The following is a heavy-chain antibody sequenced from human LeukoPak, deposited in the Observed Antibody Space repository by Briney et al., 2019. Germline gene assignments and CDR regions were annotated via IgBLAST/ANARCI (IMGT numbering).Heavy chain of an antibody. CDR3: ARAYYGSGGSLTHTDFDY. V-gene: IGHV1-18*04. Sequence: ASVKVSCKASGYTFTNYGISWVRQAPRQGLEWMGWISAYNGNTNYAQKLQDRVTMTTDTSTSTAYMELRSLRSDDTAVYYCARAYYGSGGSLTHTDFDYWGQRTLVTVSS. J-gene: IGHJ4*02. CDR2: ISAYNGNT. CDR1: GYTFTNYG. D-gene: IGHD3-10*01.